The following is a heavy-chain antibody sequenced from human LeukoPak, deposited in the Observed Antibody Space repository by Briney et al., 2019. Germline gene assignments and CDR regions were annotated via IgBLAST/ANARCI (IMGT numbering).Heavy chain of an antibody. Sequence: PGGSLRLSCAASGFTFSSYSMNWVRQAPGKGLEWVSYISSSSSTIYYADSVKGRFTISRDNSRNTLYLQMNSLTAEDTAVYYCAKDLFGVCLGKLPTFDYWGQGTLVTVSS. V-gene: IGHV3-48*01. CDR3: AKDLFGVCLGKLPTFDY. J-gene: IGHJ4*02. CDR2: ISSSSSTI. D-gene: IGHD3-16*01. CDR1: GFTFSSYS.